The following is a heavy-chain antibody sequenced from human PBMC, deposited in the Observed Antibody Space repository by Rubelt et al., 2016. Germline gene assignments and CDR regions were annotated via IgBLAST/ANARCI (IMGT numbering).Heavy chain of an antibody. D-gene: IGHD6-13*01. CDR3: ARVISGVEYSSSWHFDY. J-gene: IGHJ4*02. V-gene: IGHV1-18*01. Sequence: QVQLVQSGAEVKKPGSSVKVSCKASGGTFSSYAISWVRQAPGQGLEWRGWISAYNGNTNYAQKLQGRVTMTTDTSTSTAYMELRSLRSDDTAVYYCARVISGVEYSSSWHFDYWGQGTLVTVSS. CDR1: GGTFSSYA. CDR2: ISAYNGNT.